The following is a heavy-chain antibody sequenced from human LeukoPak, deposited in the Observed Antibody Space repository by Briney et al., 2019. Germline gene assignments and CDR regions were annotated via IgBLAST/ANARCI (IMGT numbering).Heavy chain of an antibody. J-gene: IGHJ5*02. D-gene: IGHD3-22*01. V-gene: IGHV4-4*07. Sequence: PSETLSLTCTVSGGSISSYYWSWLRQPAGKGLEWIGRIYTSGSTNYNPSLKSRVTMSVDTSKNQFSLKLSSVTAADTAVYYCARDYYDSSGGWFDPWGQGTLVTVSS. CDR3: ARDYYDSSGGWFDP. CDR1: GGSISSYY. CDR2: IYTSGST.